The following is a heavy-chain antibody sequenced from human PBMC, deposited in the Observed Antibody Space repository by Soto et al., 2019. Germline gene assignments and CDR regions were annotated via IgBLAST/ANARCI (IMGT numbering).Heavy chain of an antibody. CDR2: VSGSGGST. J-gene: IGHJ4*02. V-gene: IGHV3-23*01. CDR1: GFALRRYS. D-gene: IGHD1-26*01. Sequence: LILSCADSGFALRRYSMSWVRQAPVKGLEWVSAVSGSGGSTYYADSVKGRFTISRDNSKNTLYLQMNSLRAHDTALYYCAKALYEGATYFDFWGQGTLVTGSS. CDR3: AKALYEGATYFDF.